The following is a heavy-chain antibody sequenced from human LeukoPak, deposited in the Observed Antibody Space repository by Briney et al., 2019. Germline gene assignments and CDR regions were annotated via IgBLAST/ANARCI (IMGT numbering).Heavy chain of an antibody. V-gene: IGHV4-34*01. CDR1: GGSFSGYY. CDR3: ARVTSGYRQTFDY. Sequence: SETLSLTCAVYGGSFSGYYWSWIRQPPGKGLEWIGEINHSGSTNYNPSLKSRVTISVDTSKNQFSLKLSSVTAADTAVYYCARVTSGYRQTFDYWGQGTLVTVSS. J-gene: IGHJ4*02. CDR2: INHSGST. D-gene: IGHD3-3*01.